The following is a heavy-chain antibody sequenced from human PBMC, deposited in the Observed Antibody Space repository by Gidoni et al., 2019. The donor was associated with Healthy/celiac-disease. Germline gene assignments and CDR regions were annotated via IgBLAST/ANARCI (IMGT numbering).Heavy chain of an antibody. CDR1: GGSISSYY. Sequence: QVQLQEPAPALVKPAETLSLTCTVSGGSISSYYWSWIRQPPGKGLEWIGYIYYSGSTNYNPSLKSRVTISVDTSKNQFSLKLSSVTAADTAVYYCARDSSYGDSDYFDYWGQGTLVTVSS. V-gene: IGHV4-59*01. J-gene: IGHJ4*02. CDR2: IYYSGST. CDR3: ARDSSYGDSDYFDY. D-gene: IGHD4-17*01.